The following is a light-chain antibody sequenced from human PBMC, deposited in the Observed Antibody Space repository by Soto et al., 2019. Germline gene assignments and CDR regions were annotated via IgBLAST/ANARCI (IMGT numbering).Light chain of an antibody. CDR3: QQYNSWPPT. V-gene: IGKV3-15*01. CDR1: QSVSSN. J-gene: IGKJ1*01. CDR2: GVS. Sequence: EIVMTQPPATLSVSPGERATLSCRASQSVSSNLAWYQQKPGRVPRLVIFGVSTRATDIPARFSGSGSGTEFTLTISSLQSEDFAVYYCQQYNSWPPTFGQGTKVEIK.